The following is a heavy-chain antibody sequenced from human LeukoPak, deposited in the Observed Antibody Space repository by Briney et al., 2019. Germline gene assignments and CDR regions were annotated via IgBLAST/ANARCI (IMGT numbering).Heavy chain of an antibody. J-gene: IGHJ4*02. CDR3: ATGRTKWDLLNY. CDR2: FDPEDGET. D-gene: IGHD1-26*01. Sequence: ASVKVSCKVSGYTLTELSMHWVRQAPGKGLEWMGGFDPEDGETIYAQKFQGRVTMTEDTSTDIAYMEMSSLRSEDTAVYYCATGRTKWDLLNYWGQGTLVTVSS. V-gene: IGHV1-24*01. CDR1: GYTLTELS.